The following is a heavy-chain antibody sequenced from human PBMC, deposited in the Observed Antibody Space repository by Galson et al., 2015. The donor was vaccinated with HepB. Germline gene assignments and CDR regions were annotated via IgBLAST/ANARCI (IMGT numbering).Heavy chain of an antibody. J-gene: IGHJ4*02. CDR3: ARGAAARDGYLNFDY. CDR2: INTSGGRA. D-gene: IGHD5-24*01. V-gene: IGHV1-46*04. CDR1: GYTFTSYY. Sequence: SVKVSCKASGYTFTSYYIHWVRQAPGQGLEWMAIINTSGGRANNAQKLQGRVTLTRDTSTSTVYLELSSLRSEDTAVYYCARGAAARDGYLNFDYWGQGTLVTVSS.